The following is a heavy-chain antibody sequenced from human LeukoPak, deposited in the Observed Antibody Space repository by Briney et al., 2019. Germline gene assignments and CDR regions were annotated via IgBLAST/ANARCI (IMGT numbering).Heavy chain of an antibody. CDR1: GFTFSTYG. Sequence: GGSLRLSCAASGFTFSTYGMHWVRQAPGKGLEWVAVIWYDGSNKYYADSVKGRFTISRDNSRNTLYLQMNSLRAEDTAVYYCARLLFDYGGNSAFDYWGQGTLVTVSS. J-gene: IGHJ4*02. CDR3: ARLLFDYGGNSAFDY. CDR2: IWYDGSNK. V-gene: IGHV3-33*01. D-gene: IGHD4-23*01.